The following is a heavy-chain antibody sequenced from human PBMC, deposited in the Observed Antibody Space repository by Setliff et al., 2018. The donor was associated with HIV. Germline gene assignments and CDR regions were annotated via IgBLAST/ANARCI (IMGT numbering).Heavy chain of an antibody. D-gene: IGHD6-13*01. CDR2: IIPAFGRA. CDR1: GDTLSIHP. V-gene: IGHV1-69*05. Sequence: SVKVSCKASGDTLSIHPISWVRQAPGRGLDWMGGIIPAFGRANYAQKFQGRVTITTDESTSTAYMELSSLRSEDTAVYYCARAPYSSSWGLDYWGQGTLVTVSS. CDR3: ARAPYSSSWGLDY. J-gene: IGHJ4*02.